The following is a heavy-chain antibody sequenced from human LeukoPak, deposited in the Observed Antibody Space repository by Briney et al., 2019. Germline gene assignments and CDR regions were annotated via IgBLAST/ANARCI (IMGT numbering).Heavy chain of an antibody. D-gene: IGHD2-2*01. CDR3: ARSVLDQSVNHWFDP. CDR2: IYHTGST. Sequence: SETLSLTCTVSGASIRSSYWTWIRQPPGTGLEGIGYIYHTGSTNYNPSLKSRLTISLDTSKNQFSLKLNSVTAADTAVYYCARSVLDQSVNHWFDPWGQRSLVTVSS. V-gene: IGHV4-59*01. CDR1: GASIRSSY. J-gene: IGHJ5*02.